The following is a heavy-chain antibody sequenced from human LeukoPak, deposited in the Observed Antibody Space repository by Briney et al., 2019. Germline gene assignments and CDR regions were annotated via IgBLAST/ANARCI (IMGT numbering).Heavy chain of an antibody. D-gene: IGHD5-12*01. CDR3: ARGGAYSGYDYGY. CDR1: GGTFSSYA. Sequence: AASVKVSCKASGGTFSSYAISWVRQAPGQGLEWMGGIIPIFGTANYAQKFQGRVTITADESTSTAYMELSSLRSEATAVYYGARGGAYSGYDYGYWGQGTLVTASS. J-gene: IGHJ4*02. V-gene: IGHV1-69*13. CDR2: IIPIFGTA.